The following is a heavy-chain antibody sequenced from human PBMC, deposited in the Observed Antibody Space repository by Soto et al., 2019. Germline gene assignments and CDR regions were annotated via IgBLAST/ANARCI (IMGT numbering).Heavy chain of an antibody. CDR1: GYTFTSYT. CDR2: INAGNGNT. V-gene: IGHV1-3*01. D-gene: IGHD6-6*01. Sequence: ASVKVSCKASGYTFTSYTMHWVRQAPGQRLEWMGWINAGNGNTKYSQKFQGRVTITRDTSASTAYMELSSLRSEDTAVYYCASRGIAARPFDYWGQGTLVTVPS. CDR3: ASRGIAARPFDY. J-gene: IGHJ4*02.